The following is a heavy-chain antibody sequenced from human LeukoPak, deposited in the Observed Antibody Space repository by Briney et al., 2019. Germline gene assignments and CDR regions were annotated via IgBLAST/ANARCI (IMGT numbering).Heavy chain of an antibody. CDR2: IYYSGST. J-gene: IGHJ4*02. CDR1: GGSVSSGSYY. CDR3: AAPRGRSGWSYDY. Sequence: SETLSLTCTVSGGSVSSGSYYWSWIRQPPGKGLEWIGYIYYSGSTNYNPSLKSRVTISVDTSKNQFSLKLSSVTAADTAVYYCAAPRGRSGWSYDYWGQGTLVTVSS. V-gene: IGHV4-61*01. D-gene: IGHD6-19*01.